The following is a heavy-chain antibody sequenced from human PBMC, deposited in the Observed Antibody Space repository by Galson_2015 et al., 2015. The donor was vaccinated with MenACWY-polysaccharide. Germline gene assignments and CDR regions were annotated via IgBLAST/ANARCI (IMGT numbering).Heavy chain of an antibody. CDR2: IGQDGNEK. CDR3: ARVSMPTYFDY. J-gene: IGHJ4*02. V-gene: IGHV3-7*01. D-gene: IGHD2-2*01. CDR1: GSTFSSYW. Sequence: SLRLSCAASGSTFSSYWMGWVRQPPGKRLEWVANIGQDGNEKYYLDSVKGRFTISRDNAKSSLYLQMNSLRAEDTAVYYCARVSMPTYFDYWGQGTLVTVSS.